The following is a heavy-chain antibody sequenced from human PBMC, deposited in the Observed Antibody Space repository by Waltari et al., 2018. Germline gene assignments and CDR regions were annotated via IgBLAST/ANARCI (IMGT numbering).Heavy chain of an antibody. V-gene: IGHV1-2*06. CDR3: ARDDNDSSGFGDY. CDR2: INPNSGGT. J-gene: IGHJ4*02. D-gene: IGHD3-22*01. CDR1: GYTFTGYY. Sequence: QVQLVQSGAEVQKPGASVKVSCTASGYTFTGYYMPCVRQAPGQGLEWMGRINPNSGGTNYAQKFQGRVTMTRDTSISTAYMELSRLRSDDTAVYYCARDDNDSSGFGDYWGQGTLVTVSS.